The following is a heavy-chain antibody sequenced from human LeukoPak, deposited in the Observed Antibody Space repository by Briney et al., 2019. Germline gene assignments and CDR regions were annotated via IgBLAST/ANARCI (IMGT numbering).Heavy chain of an antibody. D-gene: IGHD4-23*01. Sequence: SETLSLTCTVSGGSITSSSYYWGWIRQPPGKGLQWIGSFYYSGSTYYNPSLKSRVTIYVDTSKNQFSLKLSSVTAADTAVYYCAREWPTVVSYYYYYYMDVWGKGTTVTISS. J-gene: IGHJ6*03. CDR3: AREWPTVVSYYYYYYMDV. CDR2: FYYSGST. V-gene: IGHV4-39*07. CDR1: GGSITSSSYY.